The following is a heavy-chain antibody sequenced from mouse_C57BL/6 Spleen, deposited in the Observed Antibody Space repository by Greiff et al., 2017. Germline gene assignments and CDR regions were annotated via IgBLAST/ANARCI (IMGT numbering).Heavy chain of an antibody. D-gene: IGHD1-1*01. V-gene: IGHV5-4*01. J-gene: IGHJ2*01. Sequence: EVQGVESGGGLVKPGGSLKLSCAASGFTFSSYAMSWVRQTPENRLEWVATISDGGSYNYYPDNVKGRFTISRDNAKNNLYLQMSHRKSKDTAMYYYARESRWETTVVAYFDYWGQGTTLTVSS. CDR3: ARESRWETTVVAYFDY. CDR2: ISDGGSYN. CDR1: GFTFSSYA.